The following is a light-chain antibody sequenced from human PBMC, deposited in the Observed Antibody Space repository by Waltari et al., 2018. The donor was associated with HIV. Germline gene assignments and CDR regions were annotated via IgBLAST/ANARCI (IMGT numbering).Light chain of an antibody. CDR1: SVGRNT. CDR2: DDS. J-gene: IGLJ2*01. V-gene: IGLV3-21*02. Sequence: SYVLTQPPSVSVAPGQTAMITCGGNSVGRNTVHWYPQKPGQAPFLVVYDDSDRPSGIPERFSGSNSANSATLTISRVEDGDEADYYCQVYDGNSVIFAGGTKLTVL. CDR3: QVYDGNSVI.